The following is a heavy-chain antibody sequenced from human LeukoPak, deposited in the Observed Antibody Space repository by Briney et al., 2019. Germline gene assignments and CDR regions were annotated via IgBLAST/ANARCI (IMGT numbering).Heavy chain of an antibody. CDR2: ISYDGSNK. CDR1: GFTFSSYG. J-gene: IGHJ4*02. D-gene: IGHD1-14*01. Sequence: HPGGSLRLSCAASGFTFSSYGMHWVRQAPGKGLEWVAVISYDGSNKYYADSVKGRFTISRDNSKNTLYLQMNSLRAEDTAVYYCEKGRLTGDFDYWGQGTLVTVSS. CDR3: EKGRLTGDFDY. V-gene: IGHV3-30*18.